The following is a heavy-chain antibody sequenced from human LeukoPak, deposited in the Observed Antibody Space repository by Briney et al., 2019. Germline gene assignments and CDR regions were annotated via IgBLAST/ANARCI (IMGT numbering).Heavy chain of an antibody. CDR2: IYYSGST. Sequence: MASETLSLTCTVSGGSISSSSYYWGWIRQPPGKGLEWIGSIYYSGSTYYNPSLKSRVTISVDTSKNQFSLKLSSVTAADTAVYYCARGVSLFFIGYYYYYMDVWGKGTTVTVSS. J-gene: IGHJ6*03. V-gene: IGHV4-39*07. D-gene: IGHD3-16*02. CDR3: ARGVSLFFIGYYYYYMDV. CDR1: GGSISSSSYY.